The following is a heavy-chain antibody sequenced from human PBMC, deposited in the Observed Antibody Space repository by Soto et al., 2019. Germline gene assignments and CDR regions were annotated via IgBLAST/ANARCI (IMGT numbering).Heavy chain of an antibody. Sequence: QVQLVQSGAEVKKPGASVKVSCKASGYTFTSYDINWVRQATGQGLEWMGWMNPNSGNTGYAQKFQGRVTMTRNTSISTAYMELSSLRSEDTAVYYCARGRWIQLWLRGGYGMDVWGQGTTVTVSS. D-gene: IGHD5-18*01. CDR2: MNPNSGNT. CDR3: ARGRWIQLWLRGGYGMDV. V-gene: IGHV1-8*01. J-gene: IGHJ6*02. CDR1: GYTFTSYD.